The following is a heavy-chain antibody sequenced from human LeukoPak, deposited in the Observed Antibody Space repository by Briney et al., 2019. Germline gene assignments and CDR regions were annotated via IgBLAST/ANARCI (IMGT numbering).Heavy chain of an antibody. J-gene: IGHJ6*02. V-gene: IGHV4-59*01. D-gene: IGHD4-23*01. Sequence: PSETLSLTCTVSGGSISSYYWSWIRQPPGKGLEWIGYIYYGGSTNYNPSLKSRVTISVDTSKNQFSLKLSSVTAADTAVYYCARTQGYGGKLGVLDVWGQGTTVTVSS. CDR3: ARTQGYGGKLGVLDV. CDR1: GGSISSYY. CDR2: IYYGGST.